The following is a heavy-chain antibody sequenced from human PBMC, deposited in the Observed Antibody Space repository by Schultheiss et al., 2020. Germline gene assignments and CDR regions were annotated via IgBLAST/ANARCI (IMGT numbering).Heavy chain of an antibody. CDR1: GFTFSSYW. J-gene: IGHJ5*02. D-gene: IGHD2-15*01. CDR2: IKSKTDGGTT. Sequence: GGSLRLSCAASGFTFSSYWMNWVRQAPGKGLEWVGRIKSKTDGGTTDYAEPVKGRFTISRDDSKNTLYLQMNSLKTEDTAVYYCTTLGYCSGGSCESPFDPWGQGTLVTVSA. CDR3: TTLGYCSGGSCESPFDP. V-gene: IGHV3-15*07.